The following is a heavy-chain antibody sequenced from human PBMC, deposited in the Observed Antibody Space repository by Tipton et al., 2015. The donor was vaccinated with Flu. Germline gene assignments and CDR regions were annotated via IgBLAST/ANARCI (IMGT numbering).Heavy chain of an antibody. J-gene: IGHJ4*02. CDR1: GDSITGYY. D-gene: IGHD4-11*01. CDR2: FYHTGDT. V-gene: IGHV4-59*01. CDR3: ARGLGGSNPY. Sequence: TLSLTCSVSGDSITGYYWSWIRQSPGKGLEWIGYFYHTGDTNYNPSRASRVTISVDMSTNQLSLHLRSVTAADTAVYYCARGLGGSNPYWGRGTLVTVSS.